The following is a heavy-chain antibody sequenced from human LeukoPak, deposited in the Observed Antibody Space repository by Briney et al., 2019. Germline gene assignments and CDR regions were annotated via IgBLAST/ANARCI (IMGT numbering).Heavy chain of an antibody. Sequence: GASVKVSCKASGYTFTGYYMHWVRQAPGQGLEWMGWINPNSGGTNYAQKFQGRVTMTRDTSISTAYMELSRLRSDDTAVYYCARDRWLVRAYYYYGMDVWGQGTTVTVSS. D-gene: IGHD6-19*01. CDR3: ARDRWLVRAYYYYGMDV. CDR2: INPNSGGT. J-gene: IGHJ6*02. CDR1: GYTFTGYY. V-gene: IGHV1-2*02.